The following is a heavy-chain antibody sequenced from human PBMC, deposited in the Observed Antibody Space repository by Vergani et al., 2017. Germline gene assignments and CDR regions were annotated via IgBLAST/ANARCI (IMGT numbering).Heavy chain of an antibody. J-gene: IGHJ4*02. D-gene: IGHD6-19*01. CDR3: AGGQWLPTLSFDY. Sequence: QVQLVQSGAEVKKPGSSVKVSCKASGGTLSSYAISWVRQAPGQGLEWMGRIIPILGIANYAQKFQGRVTITADKSTSTAYMELSSLRSEDTAVYYCAGGQWLPTLSFDYWGQGTLVTVSS. CDR2: IIPILGIA. CDR1: GGTLSSYA. V-gene: IGHV1-69*04.